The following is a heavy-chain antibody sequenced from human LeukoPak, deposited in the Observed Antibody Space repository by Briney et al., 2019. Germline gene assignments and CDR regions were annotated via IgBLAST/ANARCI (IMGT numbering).Heavy chain of an antibody. Sequence: GGSLRLSCAASGFTFSSYAMHWVRQAPGKGLEWVSYISSSSSTTYYADSVKGRFTISRDNAKNSLYLQMNSLRAEDTAVYYCAKDSIIGYDSSGPPDDYWGQGTLVTVSS. CDR3: AKDSIIGYDSSGPPDDY. V-gene: IGHV3-48*03. CDR2: ISSSSSTT. CDR1: GFTFSSYA. J-gene: IGHJ4*02. D-gene: IGHD3-22*01.